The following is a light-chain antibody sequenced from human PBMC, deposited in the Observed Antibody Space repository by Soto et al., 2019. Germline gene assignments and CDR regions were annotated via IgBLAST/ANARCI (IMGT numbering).Light chain of an antibody. CDR1: QSVSSN. CDR3: QQYNNWPWT. CDR2: GAS. Sequence: EIVMTHSPATLSVSPGERATLSCRASQSVSSNLAWYQQKPGQAPRLLIYGASTRATGIPARFSGSRSGTEFTLTISSLQSEDFAVYYCQQYNNWPWTFGQGTKV. V-gene: IGKV3-15*01. J-gene: IGKJ1*01.